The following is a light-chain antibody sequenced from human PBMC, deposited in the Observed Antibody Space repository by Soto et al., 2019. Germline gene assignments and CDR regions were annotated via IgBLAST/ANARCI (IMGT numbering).Light chain of an antibody. CDR2: AAS. J-gene: IGKJ4*01. CDR1: QGISSW. CDR3: QQADTFPLT. Sequence: DIPMTPSPSSVSASVGDRVTITCRASQGISSWVAWYQQKPGKAPNLLIYAASSLQSGVPSRFSGSGSWTEFTLTISSLQTEDFATYYCQQADTFPLTCGGGTKVEIK. V-gene: IGKV1-12*01.